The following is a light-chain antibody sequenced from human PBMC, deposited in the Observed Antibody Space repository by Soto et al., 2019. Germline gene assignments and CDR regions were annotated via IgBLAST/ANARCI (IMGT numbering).Light chain of an antibody. CDR2: GAS. J-gene: IGKJ1*01. CDR1: QSVSSSY. V-gene: IGKV3-20*01. CDR3: QQYDQWWT. Sequence: EIVLTHSPGTFSFSPGEIATLSCRASQSVSSSYLAWYQQKPGQAPGLLIYGASSRATGLPDRFSGSGSGTDFTLTISRLEPEDFGVYFCQQYDQWWTFGQGTKVDI.